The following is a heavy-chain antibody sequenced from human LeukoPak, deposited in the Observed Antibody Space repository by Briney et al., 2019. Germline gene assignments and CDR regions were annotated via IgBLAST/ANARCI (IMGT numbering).Heavy chain of an antibody. CDR3: ARGDGSSTSPDY. Sequence: GGSLRLSCAASGFTFSDYWMHWVRQAPGKGLEWVAVIWYDGSNKYYADSVKGRFTISRDNSKNTLYLQMNSLRAEDTAVYYCARGDGSSTSPDYWGQGTLVTVSS. D-gene: IGHD2-2*01. CDR2: IWYDGSNK. J-gene: IGHJ4*02. V-gene: IGHV3-33*08. CDR1: GFTFSDYW.